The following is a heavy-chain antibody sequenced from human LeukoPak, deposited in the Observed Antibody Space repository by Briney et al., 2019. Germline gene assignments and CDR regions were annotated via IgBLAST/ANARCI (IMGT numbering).Heavy chain of an antibody. D-gene: IGHD3-22*01. Sequence: GGSLRLSCAASGFTFSSYAMNWVRQAPGKGLEWVSAISGSGGSTYYADSVKGRFTISRDNSKNTLYLQMNSLRAEDTAVYYCVKGLYYYDSSGYPPRDWGQGTLVTVSS. V-gene: IGHV3-23*01. CDR1: GFTFSSYA. J-gene: IGHJ4*02. CDR3: VKGLYYYDSSGYPPRD. CDR2: ISGSGGST.